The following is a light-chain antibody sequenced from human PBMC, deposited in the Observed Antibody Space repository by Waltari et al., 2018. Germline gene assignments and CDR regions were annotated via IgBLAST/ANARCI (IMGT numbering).Light chain of an antibody. V-gene: IGLV1-51*01. J-gene: IGLJ3*02. Sequence: QPVLTQPPSVSAAPGQKVTIHCPGSTSKAGTNFVTWYQQNPGAAPKLLLYDNNQRPSGMPDRFSASKSGTSATLGITGLQSGDEADYYCIAWDSSLSAGVFGGGTKLTVL. CDR1: TSKAGTNF. CDR2: DNN. CDR3: IAWDSSLSAGV.